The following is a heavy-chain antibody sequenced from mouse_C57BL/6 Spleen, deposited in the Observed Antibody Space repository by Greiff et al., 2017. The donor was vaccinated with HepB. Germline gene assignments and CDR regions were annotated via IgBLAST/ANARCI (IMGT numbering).Heavy chain of an antibody. D-gene: IGHD2-4*01. CDR3: ARQEDKGLYYDYDGAMDY. J-gene: IGHJ4*01. V-gene: IGHV1-62-2*01. Sequence: QVQLQQSGAELVKPGASVKLSCKASGYTFTEYTIHWVKQRSGQGLEWIGWFYPGSGSIKYNEKFKDKATLTADKSSSTVYMELSRLTSEDSAVYFCARQEDKGLYYDYDGAMDYWGQGTSVTVSS. CDR1: GYTFTEYT. CDR2: FYPGSGSI.